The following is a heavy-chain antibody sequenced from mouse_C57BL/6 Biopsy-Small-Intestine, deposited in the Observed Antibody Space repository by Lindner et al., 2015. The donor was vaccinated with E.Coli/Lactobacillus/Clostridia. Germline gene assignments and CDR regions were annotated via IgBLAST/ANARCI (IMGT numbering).Heavy chain of an antibody. CDR2: ISYSGST. CDR3: ARSGTYYSYDEGLDY. J-gene: IGHJ2*01. CDR1: GYSITSDY. V-gene: IGHV3-8*01. Sequence: VQLQESGPGLAKPSQTLSLTCSVTGYSITSDYWNWILKFPGNKLEYMGYISYSGSTYYNPSLKSRISITRDTSKNQYYLQLNSVTTEDTATYYCARSGTYYSYDEGLDYWGQGTTLTVSS. D-gene: IGHD2-12*01.